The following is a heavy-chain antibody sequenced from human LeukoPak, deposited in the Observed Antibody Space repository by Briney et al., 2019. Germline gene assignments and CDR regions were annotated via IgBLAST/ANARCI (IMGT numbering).Heavy chain of an antibody. CDR1: GFTFSSYA. CDR3: AKQIVVVPAAEDY. V-gene: IGHV3-23*01. D-gene: IGHD2-2*01. J-gene: IGHJ4*02. CDR2: ISGSGGST. Sequence: GGSLRLSCAASGFTFSSYAMSWVRQAPGKGLEWVSAISGSGGSTYYADSVKGRFTISRDNSKSTLYLQMNSLRAEDTAVYYCAKQIVVVPAAEDYWGQGTLVTVSS.